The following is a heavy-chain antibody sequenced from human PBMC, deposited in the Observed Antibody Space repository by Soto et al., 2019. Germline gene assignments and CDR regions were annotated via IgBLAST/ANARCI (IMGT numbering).Heavy chain of an antibody. Sequence: GESLRLSCAASGFTVSSNYMSWVRQAPGKGLEWVSVIYNDDSTYYADSVKGRFTISRDNSKNTLYLQMNSLRAEDTAVYYCVSHPRGGAPGTYYGMDVWGQGTTVTVSS. J-gene: IGHJ6*02. CDR1: GFTVSSNY. D-gene: IGHD1-1*01. CDR2: IYNDDST. V-gene: IGHV3-53*01. CDR3: VSHPRGGAPGTYYGMDV.